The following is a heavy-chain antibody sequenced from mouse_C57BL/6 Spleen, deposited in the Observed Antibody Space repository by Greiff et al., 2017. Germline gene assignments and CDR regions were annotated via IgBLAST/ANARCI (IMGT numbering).Heavy chain of an antibody. CDR1: GYAFSSSR. CDR2: IYPGDGDT. CDR3: AREDGWFLDY. Sequence: QVQLQQSGPELVKPGASVKISCKASGYAFSSSRMNWVKQRHGKGLEWIGRIYPGDGDTNYNGKFKGKATLTVDKSSSTAYMQRSSPTSDDSEVYVCAREDGWFLDYWGQGTTLTVSS. J-gene: IGHJ2*01. V-gene: IGHV1-82*01. D-gene: IGHD2-3*01.